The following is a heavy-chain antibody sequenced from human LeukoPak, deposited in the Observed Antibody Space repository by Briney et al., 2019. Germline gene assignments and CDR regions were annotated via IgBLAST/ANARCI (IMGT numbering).Heavy chain of an antibody. CDR1: GYSTSSGYY. V-gene: IGHV4-38-2*01. CDR2: IYHSGST. J-gene: IGHJ4*02. D-gene: IGHD6-6*01. Sequence: SETLSPTCAVSGYSTSSGYYWGWIRQPPGRGLEWIGSIYHSGSTYYNPSLKSRVTISVDTSKNQFSLMLSSVTAADTAVYYCARRGSSSSEDYWGQGTLVTVSS. CDR3: ARRGSSSSEDY.